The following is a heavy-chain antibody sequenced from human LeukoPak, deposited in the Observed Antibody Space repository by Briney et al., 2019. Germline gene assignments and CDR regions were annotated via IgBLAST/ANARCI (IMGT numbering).Heavy chain of an antibody. CDR1: GGSFSGYY. Sequence: PSETLSLTCAVYGGSFSGYYWSWIRQPPGKGLEWIGEINHSGSTNYNPSLKSRVTISVDTSKNQFSLKLSSVTAADTAVYYCARLPSRMGFYSSSWQTRGTDDYWGQGTLVTVSS. CDR3: ARLPSRMGFYSSSWQTRGTDDY. J-gene: IGHJ4*02. D-gene: IGHD6-13*01. CDR2: INHSGST. V-gene: IGHV4-34*01.